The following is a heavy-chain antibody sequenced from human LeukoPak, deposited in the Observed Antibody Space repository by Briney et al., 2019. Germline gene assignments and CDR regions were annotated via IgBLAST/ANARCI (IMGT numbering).Heavy chain of an antibody. Sequence: PSETLSLTCTVSGGSISSSSYYWSWIRQPAGKGLEWIGRIYTSGSTNYNPSLKSRVTMSVDASKNQFSLKLSSVTAADTAVYYCAREGWDSRSRYFQHWGQGTLVTVSS. CDR2: IYTSGST. V-gene: IGHV4-61*02. J-gene: IGHJ1*01. D-gene: IGHD6-13*01. CDR1: GGSISSSSYY. CDR3: AREGWDSRSRYFQH.